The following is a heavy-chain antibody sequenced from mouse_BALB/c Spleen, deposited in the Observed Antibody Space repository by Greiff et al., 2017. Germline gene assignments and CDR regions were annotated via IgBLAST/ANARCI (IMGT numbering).Heavy chain of an antibody. CDR3: ARLMITTNYAMDY. CDR1: GFSLTSYG. Sequence: QVQLKQSGPGLVAPSQSLSITCTVSGFSLTSYGVHWVRQPPGKGLEWLGVIWAGGSTNYNSALMSRLSISKDNSKSQVFLKMNSLQTDDTAMYYCARLMITTNYAMDYWGQGTSVTVSS. D-gene: IGHD2-4*01. CDR2: IWAGGST. V-gene: IGHV2-9*02. J-gene: IGHJ4*01.